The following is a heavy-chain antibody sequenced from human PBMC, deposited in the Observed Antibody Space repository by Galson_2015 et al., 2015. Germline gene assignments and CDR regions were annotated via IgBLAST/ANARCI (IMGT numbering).Heavy chain of an antibody. CDR1: GFTFSSYG. Sequence: SLRLSCAASGFTFSSYGMHWVRQAPGKGLEWVAVISYDGSNKYYADSVKGRFTISRDNSKNTLYLQMNSLRAEDTAVYYCAKDLNLSDSSGYYYYYYYGMDVWGQGTTVTVAS. CDR3: AKDLNLSDSSGYYYYYYYGMDV. D-gene: IGHD3-22*01. CDR2: ISYDGSNK. V-gene: IGHV3-30*18. J-gene: IGHJ6*02.